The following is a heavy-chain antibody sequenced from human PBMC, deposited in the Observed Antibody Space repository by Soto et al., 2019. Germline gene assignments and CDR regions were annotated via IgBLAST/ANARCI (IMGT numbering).Heavy chain of an antibody. CDR1: GFSFITYA. CDR2: INDSGGST. Sequence: PGGSLRLSCAASGFSFITYAMSWVRQAPGKGLEWVSSINDSGGSTYYADSVKGRFTISRDNSQNTLYLQMNSLRADDTAVYYCAKDRGPVAAAFDYCGQGSLVTVSS. J-gene: IGHJ4*02. V-gene: IGHV3-23*01. CDR3: AKDRGPVAAAFDY. D-gene: IGHD6-13*01.